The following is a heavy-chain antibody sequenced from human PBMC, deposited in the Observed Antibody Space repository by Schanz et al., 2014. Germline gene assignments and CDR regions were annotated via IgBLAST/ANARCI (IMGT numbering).Heavy chain of an antibody. CDR1: GGSISSYY. Sequence: QVQLQESGPGLVKPSETLSLTCTVSGGSISSYYWSWIRQPAGKGPEWIGRIDTSGSTNYNPSLRSQIALPVASPKTSLARRLTSVTAADTAVYYCARDPDWASRYFDLWGRGTLVTVSS. V-gene: IGHV4-4*07. CDR2: IDTSGST. CDR3: ARDPDWASRYFDL. J-gene: IGHJ2*01. D-gene: IGHD3-9*01.